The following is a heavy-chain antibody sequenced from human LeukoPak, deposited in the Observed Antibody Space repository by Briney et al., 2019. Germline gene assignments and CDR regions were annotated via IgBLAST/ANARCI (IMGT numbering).Heavy chain of an antibody. D-gene: IGHD5-18*01. V-gene: IGHV3-30*03. CDR1: GFTFSSYA. J-gene: IGHJ4*02. CDR2: MSYDGFNK. Sequence: GRSLRLSCAASGFTFSSYAMHWVRQSLVKGLEWVAVMSYDGFNKYYADSVKGRFTISRDNSKNTLYLQMNSLRAEDTAVYYCAITKGYSYGYYFDYWGQGTLVTVSS. CDR3: AITKGYSYGYYFDY.